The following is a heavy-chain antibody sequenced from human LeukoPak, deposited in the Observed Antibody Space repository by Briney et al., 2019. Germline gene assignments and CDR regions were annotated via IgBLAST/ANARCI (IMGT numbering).Heavy chain of an antibody. V-gene: IGHV3-21*01. J-gene: IGHJ4*02. CDR1: GFTFSSYS. CDR3: ARVKLSEWIQLWLLDY. CDR2: ISSSSSYI. D-gene: IGHD5-18*01. Sequence: GGSLRLSCAASGFTFSSYSMNWVRQAPGKGLEWVSSISSSSSYIYFADSVKGRFTISRDNAKNSLYLQMNSLRAEDTAVYYCARVKLSEWIQLWLLDYWGQGTLVTVSS.